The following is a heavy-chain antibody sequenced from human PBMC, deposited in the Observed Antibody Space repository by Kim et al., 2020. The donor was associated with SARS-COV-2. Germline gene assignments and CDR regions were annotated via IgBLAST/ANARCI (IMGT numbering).Heavy chain of an antibody. CDR1: GFTVTTYW. V-gene: IGHV3-74*03. J-gene: IGHJ6*02. CDR3: ASDTVLYGLDV. Sequence: GGSLRLSCADSGFTVTTYWMHWVRQAPGKGLEWVSCIKSEGTGITYADSVKGRFTISRDNANNTLYLQMDNLRDDDTAVYYCASDTVLYGLDVWGQGTMVTVSS. CDR2: IKSEGTGI. D-gene: IGHD4-4*01.